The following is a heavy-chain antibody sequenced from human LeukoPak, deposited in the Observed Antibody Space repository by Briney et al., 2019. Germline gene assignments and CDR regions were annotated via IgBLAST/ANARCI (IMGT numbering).Heavy chain of an antibody. CDR1: GFTFDDYA. V-gene: IGHV3-9*01. CDR2: ISWNSGSI. Sequence: GRSLRLSCAASGFTFDDYAMHWVRHAPGKGLEWVSGISWNSGSIGYGDSVKGRFTISRDNAKNSLYLQMNSLRAEDTALYYCAKDFKGHIVVVTALDYWGQGTLVTVSS. D-gene: IGHD2-21*02. CDR3: AKDFKGHIVVVTALDY. J-gene: IGHJ4*02.